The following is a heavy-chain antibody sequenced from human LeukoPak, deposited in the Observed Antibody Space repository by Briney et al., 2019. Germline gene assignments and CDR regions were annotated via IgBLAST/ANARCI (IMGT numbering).Heavy chain of an antibody. CDR3: ARVIYFDY. J-gene: IGHJ4*02. Sequence: GGSLRLSCAASGFTFSSYEMNWVRQAPGKGLEWVSYISSSGSNIYYADSVKGRFTTSRDNAKNSLYLQMNSLRAEDTAVYYCARVIYFDYWGQGTLVTVSS. D-gene: IGHD2/OR15-2a*01. CDR2: ISSSGSNI. V-gene: IGHV3-48*03. CDR1: GFTFSSYE.